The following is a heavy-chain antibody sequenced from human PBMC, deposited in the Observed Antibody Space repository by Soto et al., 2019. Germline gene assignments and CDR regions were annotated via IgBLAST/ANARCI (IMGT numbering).Heavy chain of an antibody. V-gene: IGHV1-69*13. D-gene: IGHD6-6*01. Sequence: ASVKVSCKASGGTFSSYAISWVRQAPGQGLEWMGGIIPIFGTANYAQKFQGRVTITADESTSTAYMELSSLRSEDTAVYYCGGGAAIAARVDYYYYGMDVWGQGTTVTVSS. CDR1: GGTFSSYA. CDR3: GGGAAIAARVDYYYYGMDV. J-gene: IGHJ6*02. CDR2: IIPIFGTA.